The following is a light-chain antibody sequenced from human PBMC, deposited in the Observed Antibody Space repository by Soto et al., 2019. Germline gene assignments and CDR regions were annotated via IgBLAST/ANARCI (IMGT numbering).Light chain of an antibody. CDR3: QQRSNWPWT. V-gene: IGKV3-11*01. Sequence: EIVLTQSPATLSLSPGERATLSCRASQSVTSYLAWYQQKPGQAPRLLIYDASNRATCIPARFSGSGSATDFILTISSLEPEDFAVYYCQQRSNWPWTFGQGTKVEIK. CDR1: QSVTSY. CDR2: DAS. J-gene: IGKJ1*01.